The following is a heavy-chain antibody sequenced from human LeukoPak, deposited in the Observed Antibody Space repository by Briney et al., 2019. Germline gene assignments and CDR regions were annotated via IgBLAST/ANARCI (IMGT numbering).Heavy chain of an antibody. D-gene: IGHD3-22*01. CDR1: GFSFNSYG. Sequence: GGSLRLSCAASGFSFNSYGMHWVRQAPGKGLEWVAVISYDGSNKYYADSVKGRFTISRDNSKNTLYLQMNSLRAEDTAVYYCARVGPYYYDSSGYPRNYMDVWGKGTTVTVSS. CDR3: ARVGPYYYDSSGYPRNYMDV. J-gene: IGHJ6*03. V-gene: IGHV3-30*19. CDR2: ISYDGSNK.